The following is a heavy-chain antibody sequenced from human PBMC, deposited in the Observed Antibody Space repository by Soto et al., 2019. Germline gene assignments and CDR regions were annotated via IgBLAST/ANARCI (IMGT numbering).Heavy chain of an antibody. CDR2: INHSGST. CDR3: ARGREFEPYDAFDI. CDR1: GGSFSGYY. V-gene: IGHV4-34*01. J-gene: IGHJ3*02. Sequence: TSETLSLTCAVYGGSFSGYYWSWIRQPPGKGLEWIGEINHSGSTNYNPSLKSRVTISVDTSKNQFSLKLSSVTAADTAVYYCARGREFEPYDAFDIWGQGTMVTVSS. D-gene: IGHD3-9*01.